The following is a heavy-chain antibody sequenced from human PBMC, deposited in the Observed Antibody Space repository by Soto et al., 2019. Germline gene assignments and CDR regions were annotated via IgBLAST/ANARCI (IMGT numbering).Heavy chain of an antibody. CDR2: IKQDGSEK. Sequence: GSLRLSCAASGFTFSSYWMSWVRQAPGKGLEWVANIKQDGSEKYYVDSVKGRFTISRDNAKNSLYLQMNSLRAGDTAVYYCARGGQQLGIYYFDEWGQGTLVTVSS. CDR1: GFTFSSYW. D-gene: IGHD6-13*01. V-gene: IGHV3-7*01. J-gene: IGHJ4*02. CDR3: ARGGQQLGIYYFDE.